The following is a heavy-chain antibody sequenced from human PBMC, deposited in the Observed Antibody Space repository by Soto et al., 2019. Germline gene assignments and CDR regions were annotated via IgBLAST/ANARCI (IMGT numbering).Heavy chain of an antibody. J-gene: IGHJ4*02. CDR1: GFTFSSYA. V-gene: IGHV3-23*01. Sequence: GGSLRLSCAASGFTFSSYAMSWVRQAPGKGLEWVSAISGSGGSTYYADSVKGRFTISRDNSKNTLYLQMNSLRAEDTAVYYCAKDLYSSGWDARANTWWGQRTLVTVSS. D-gene: IGHD6-19*01. CDR3: AKDLYSSGWDARANTW. CDR2: ISGSGGST.